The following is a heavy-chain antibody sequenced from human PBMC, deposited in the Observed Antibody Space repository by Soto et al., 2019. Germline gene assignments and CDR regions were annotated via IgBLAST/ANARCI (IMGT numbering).Heavy chain of an antibody. V-gene: IGHV3-23*01. CDR3: AKRATTVPTPGNYFDC. CDR2: LTRTGTT. CDR1: GFSFSDYS. J-gene: IGHJ4*02. D-gene: IGHD4-4*01. Sequence: WGSLRLSCVASGFSFSDYSMTWVRQGPDRGLEWVATLTRTGTTFYADSVQGRFTISRDNSRSTLALQMYSLRAEDTARYYCAKRATTVPTPGNYFDCWDQGNLGTVSS.